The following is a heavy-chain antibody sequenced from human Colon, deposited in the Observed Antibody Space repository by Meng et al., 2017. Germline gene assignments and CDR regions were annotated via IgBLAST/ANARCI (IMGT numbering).Heavy chain of an antibody. CDR1: GYLFSYYA. CDR2: SNTKTGNP. V-gene: IGHV7-4-1*02. J-gene: IGHJ4*02. Sequence: QAQLVQSGSQLKKPGASVKVTCKTSGYLFSYYAMNWVRQAPGRGLEWMGWSNTKTGNPTYAQAFTGRFVFSLDTSVSTAYLQINDLKADDTAVYYCAREGSDSWIDYWGQGTLVTVSS. D-gene: IGHD6-13*01. CDR3: AREGSDSWIDY.